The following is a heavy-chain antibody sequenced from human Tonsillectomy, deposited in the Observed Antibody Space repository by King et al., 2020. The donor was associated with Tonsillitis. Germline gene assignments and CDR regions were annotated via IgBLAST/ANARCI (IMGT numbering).Heavy chain of an antibody. CDR3: AKVASTMTTYYYYYMDV. D-gene: IGHD5-12*01. J-gene: IGHJ6*03. V-gene: IGHV3-23*04. CDR1: GFTFSGYA. CDR2: ITYSVGDT. Sequence: VQLVESGGGLGQPGGSLRLSCAASGFTFSGYAMSWVRQAPGKGPEWVSTITYSVGDTYYADSVKGRFIISRDNSKKTGFLQMDSLRAEETAVSYCAKVASTMTTYYYYYMDVWGKGTTVTVSS.